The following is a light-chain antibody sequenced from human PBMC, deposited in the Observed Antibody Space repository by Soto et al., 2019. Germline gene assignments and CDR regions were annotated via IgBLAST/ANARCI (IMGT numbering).Light chain of an antibody. V-gene: IGKV3-15*01. J-gene: IGKJ4*01. Sequence: EIVMTQSPATLSVSPGERATLSCRASQSVSSNLAWYQQKPGQAPRLLIYGASTRATGIPARFSGSGSGTEFTLTISSLQSEDFAVCYCQQDNNWPLTFGGGTKVEMK. CDR3: QQDNNWPLT. CDR2: GAS. CDR1: QSVSSN.